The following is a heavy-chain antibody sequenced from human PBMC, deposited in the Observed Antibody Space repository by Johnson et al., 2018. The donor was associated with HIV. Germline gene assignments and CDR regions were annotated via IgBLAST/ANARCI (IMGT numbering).Heavy chain of an antibody. Sequence: VQLVESGGGVVQPGRSVRLSCAASGLSFSSYGMEWVRQAPGKGLEWVAVIWSDGSNKHYADSVKGRFTISRDNSKNTVFLEMNSLTAEDTGLYYCVKDGAHSGSHHDAFDVWGRGTVVTVSS. V-gene: IGHV3-33*06. CDR3: VKDGAHSGSHHDAFDV. J-gene: IGHJ3*01. CDR2: IWSDGSNK. D-gene: IGHD1-26*01. CDR1: GLSFSSYG.